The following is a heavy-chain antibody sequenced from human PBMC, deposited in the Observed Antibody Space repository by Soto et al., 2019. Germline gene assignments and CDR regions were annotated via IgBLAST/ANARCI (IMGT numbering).Heavy chain of an antibody. D-gene: IGHD2-2*02. J-gene: IGHJ4*02. CDR3: AREGRGKKAGYNGLVSLGY. CDR2: IIPIFNTT. CDR1: GSRFSNYV. Sequence: QVQLVQSGAEVKTPGSSLKVSCTVSGSRFSNYVISWVRQAPGHGLEWLGRIIPIFNTTQYPQKFQGRVTITADKSTNTASLELSSLGSDETAVYYCAREGRGKKAGYNGLVSLGYWGQGTPVTVSS. V-gene: IGHV1-69*06.